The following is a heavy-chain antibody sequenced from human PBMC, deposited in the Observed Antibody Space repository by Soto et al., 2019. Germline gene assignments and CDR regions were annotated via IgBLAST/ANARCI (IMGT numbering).Heavy chain of an antibody. D-gene: IGHD6-19*01. CDR1: GYTFTGYY. CDR2: INPNSGGT. V-gene: IGHV1-2*04. CDR3: ARGISRIAVAVYVGNFDY. Sequence: ASVKVSCKASGYTFTGYYMHWVRQAPGKGLERMGWINPNSGGTNYAQKYQGWDTMTRDTSISTAYLELSRLRSDDTAVYYCARGISRIAVAVYVGNFDYWGQGTLVTVSS. J-gene: IGHJ4*02.